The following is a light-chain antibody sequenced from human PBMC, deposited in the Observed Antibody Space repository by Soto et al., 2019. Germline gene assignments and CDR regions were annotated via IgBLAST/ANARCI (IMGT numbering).Light chain of an antibody. CDR1: QSVSSN. CDR2: GAS. CDR3: QQYNDWPRA. J-gene: IGKJ2*01. V-gene: IGKV3-15*01. Sequence: EIVMTQSPATLSVSPGEGATLSCRASQSVSSNLAWYQQKPGQAPRLLIYGASTRAAGIPARFSGSGSGTEFTLTISGLPSEDLAVYYCQQYNDWPRAFGQGTKLEIK.